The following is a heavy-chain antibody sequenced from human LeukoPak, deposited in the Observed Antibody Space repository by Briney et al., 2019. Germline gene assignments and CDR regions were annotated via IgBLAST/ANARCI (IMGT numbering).Heavy chain of an antibody. D-gene: IGHD2-2*01. CDR1: GFTFSSYG. Sequence: GGSLRLSCAASGFTFSSYGMHWVRQAPGKGLEWMAVISYDGSNKYYADSVKGRFTISRDNSKNTLYLQINNVSAEDTALYYCAKSSDGSTSFDYWGQGALVTVSS. V-gene: IGHV3-30*18. J-gene: IGHJ4*02. CDR2: ISYDGSNK. CDR3: AKSSDGSTSFDY.